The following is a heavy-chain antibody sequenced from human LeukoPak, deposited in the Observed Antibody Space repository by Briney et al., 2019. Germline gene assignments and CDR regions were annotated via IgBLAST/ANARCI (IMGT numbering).Heavy chain of an antibody. CDR3: ARGSRSQLRVGY. D-gene: IGHD2-15*01. Sequence: GGSLRLSCAASGFTFSNYWMSWVRQAPGKGLEWVANIKQDEGEKYYVDSVKGRFTISRDNARNSLYLQMNSLRAEDTAVYYCARGSRSQLRVGYWGQGTLVTVSS. V-gene: IGHV3-7*03. J-gene: IGHJ4*02. CDR1: GFTFSNYW. CDR2: IKQDEGEK.